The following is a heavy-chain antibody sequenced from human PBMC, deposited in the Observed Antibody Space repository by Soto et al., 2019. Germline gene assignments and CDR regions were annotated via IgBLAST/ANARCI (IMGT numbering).Heavy chain of an antibody. D-gene: IGHD3-22*01. CDR3: AREITMIVVVMSPYFDY. CDR2: ISYDGSNK. V-gene: IGHV3-30-3*01. Sequence: QVQLVESGGGVVQPGRSLRLSCAASGLTFSSYAMHWVRQAPGKGLEWVAVISYDGSNKYYADSVKGRFTISRDNSKNTLYLQMNSLRAEDTAVYYCAREITMIVVVMSPYFDYWGQGTLVTVSS. CDR1: GLTFSSYA. J-gene: IGHJ4*02.